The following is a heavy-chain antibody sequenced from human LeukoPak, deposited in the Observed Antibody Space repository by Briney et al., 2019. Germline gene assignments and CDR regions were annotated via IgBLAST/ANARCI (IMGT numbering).Heavy chain of an antibody. CDR2: IYYSGST. D-gene: IGHD7-27*01. J-gene: IGHJ4*02. CDR3: ARDAGGATGDYYFDY. Sequence: SGTLSLTCTVSGGSIVSYYWSWIRQPPGKGLEWIGYIYYSGSTNYNPSLKSRVTISIDTSKNQFSLKLSSVTAADTAVYYCARDAGGATGDYYFDYWGQGTLVTVSS. V-gene: IGHV4-59*01. CDR1: GGSIVSYY.